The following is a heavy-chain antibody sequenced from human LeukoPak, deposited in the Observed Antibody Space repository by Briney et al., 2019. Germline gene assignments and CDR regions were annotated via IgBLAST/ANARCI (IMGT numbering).Heavy chain of an antibody. CDR3: ARESITGDRDFDY. CDR1: GFSFSGYS. D-gene: IGHD7-27*01. V-gene: IGHV3-48*01. Sequence: GGSLRLSCAASGFSFSGYSMNWVRQAPGRGPEWISYISSGSRTIFYADSVMGRFTISRDNAKNSLYLLMNSLRADDTAVYYCARESITGDRDFDYWGQGTLITVSS. J-gene: IGHJ4*02. CDR2: ISSGSRTI.